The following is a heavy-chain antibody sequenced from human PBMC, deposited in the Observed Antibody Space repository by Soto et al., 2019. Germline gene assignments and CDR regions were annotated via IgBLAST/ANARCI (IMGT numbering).Heavy chain of an antibody. D-gene: IGHD3-22*01. J-gene: IGHJ5*02. CDR3: PRWITAIVVVTINLFDP. CDR1: GGSISNGDHY. Sequence: PSETLSLTCTVSGGSISNGDHYWSWVRQPPGKGLEWIGYIHFRGNTYYNPSLKSRFAISLDTSKNQFSLKLSSVTAADTAVYYCPRWITAIVVVTINLFDPWGQGTLVTVCS. V-gene: IGHV4-30-4*01. CDR2: IHFRGNT.